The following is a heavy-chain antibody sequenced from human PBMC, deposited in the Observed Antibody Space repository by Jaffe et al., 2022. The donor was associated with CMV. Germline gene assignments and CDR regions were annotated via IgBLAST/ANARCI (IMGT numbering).Heavy chain of an antibody. CDR2: LSSSGGSA. D-gene: IGHD3-16*01. J-gene: IGHJ6*02. CDR1: GFTFSTYA. CDR3: AKDLGGEWPPWGGIDV. V-gene: IGHV3-23*01. Sequence: EVQLLESGGDLVQPGGSLRLSCAASGFTFSTYAMSWVRQAPGKGLEWVSALSSSGGSAYYADSVKGRFTISRDNSKNTLYLQMNSLRAEDTAIYYCAKDLGGEWPPWGGIDVWGQGTTVTVSS.